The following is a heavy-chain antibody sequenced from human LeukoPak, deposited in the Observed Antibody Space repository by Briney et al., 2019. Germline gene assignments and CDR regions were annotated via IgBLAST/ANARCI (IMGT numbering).Heavy chain of an antibody. Sequence: ASVKVSCKASGYTFTGYYMHWVQQAPGQGLEWMGWINPNSGGTNYAQKFQGRVTMTRDTSISTAYMELSRLRSDDTAVYYCARAYGDYEGAFDIWVQGTIVTVSS. CDR3: ARAYGDYEGAFDI. J-gene: IGHJ3*02. D-gene: IGHD4-17*01. CDR1: GYTFTGYY. V-gene: IGHV1-2*02. CDR2: INPNSGGT.